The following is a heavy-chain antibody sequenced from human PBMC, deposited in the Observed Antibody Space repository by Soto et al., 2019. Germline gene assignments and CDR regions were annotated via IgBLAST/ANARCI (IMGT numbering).Heavy chain of an antibody. V-gene: IGHV3-74*01. CDR1: GFTFSSYW. CDR2: INSDGSST. J-gene: IGHJ6*02. Sequence: PGGSLRLSCAASGFTFSSYWMHWVRQAPGKGLVWVSRINSDGSSTSYADSVKGRFTISRDNAKNTLYLQMNSLRAEDTAVYYCAREADSSSSGYYYGMDVWGQGTTVTVSS. D-gene: IGHD6-6*01. CDR3: AREADSSSSGYYYGMDV.